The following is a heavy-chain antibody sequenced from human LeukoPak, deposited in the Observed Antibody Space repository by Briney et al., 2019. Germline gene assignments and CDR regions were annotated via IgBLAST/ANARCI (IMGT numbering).Heavy chain of an antibody. CDR3: ARVNQDWFDP. Sequence: ASVKVSCKASGYTFTGYYMHWVRQAPGRRLEWMGHIKLNSGDTSYAQKLLGRVTMTRDTSISTAYMELSSLRSDDTAVYYCARVNQDWFDPWGQGTLVTVSS. CDR2: IKLNSGDT. CDR1: GYTFTGYY. V-gene: IGHV1-2*06. J-gene: IGHJ5*02.